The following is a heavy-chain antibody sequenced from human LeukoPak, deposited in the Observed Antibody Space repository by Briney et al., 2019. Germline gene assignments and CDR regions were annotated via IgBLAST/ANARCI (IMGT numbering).Heavy chain of an antibody. CDR2: IWYDGSNK. CDR1: GFTFSSYG. V-gene: IGHV3-33*01. Sequence: GGSLRLSCAASGFTFSSYGMHWVRQAPGKGLEWVAVIWYDGSNKYYADSVKGRLTISRDNSKNTLYLQMNSLRAEDTAVYYCARASRRDGYGTPNGGQFDYWGQGTLVTVSS. D-gene: IGHD5-24*01. J-gene: IGHJ4*02. CDR3: ARASRRDGYGTPNGGQFDY.